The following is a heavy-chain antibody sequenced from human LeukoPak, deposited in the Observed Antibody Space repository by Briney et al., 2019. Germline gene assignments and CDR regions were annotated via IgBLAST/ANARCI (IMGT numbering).Heavy chain of an antibody. D-gene: IGHD3-22*01. CDR3: ARDLAVLGYFHFDN. Sequence: SETLSLTCTVSGGSISSSSYYWGWIRQPPGKGLEWIGSIYYSGSTYYNPSLKSRVTLSVDTSKNQFSLKLSSVTAADTAVYYCARDLAVLGYFHFDNWGQGTLVTVSS. J-gene: IGHJ4*02. CDR2: IYYSGST. V-gene: IGHV4-39*07. CDR1: GGSISSSSYY.